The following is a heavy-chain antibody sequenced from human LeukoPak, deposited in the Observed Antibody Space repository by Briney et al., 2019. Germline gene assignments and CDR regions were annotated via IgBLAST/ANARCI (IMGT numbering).Heavy chain of an antibody. CDR1: GGSFSSYY. V-gene: IGHV4-59*08. CDR2: IYYSGST. J-gene: IGHJ3*02. D-gene: IGHD3-3*01. Sequence: PSETLSLTCAVYGGSFSSYYWSWIRQPPGKGLEWIGYIYYSGSTNYNPSLKSRVTISVDTSKNQFSLKLSSVTAADTAVYYCARRDFGYDFRSGYYWYAFDIWGQGTMVTVSS. CDR3: ARRDFGYDFRSGYYWYAFDI.